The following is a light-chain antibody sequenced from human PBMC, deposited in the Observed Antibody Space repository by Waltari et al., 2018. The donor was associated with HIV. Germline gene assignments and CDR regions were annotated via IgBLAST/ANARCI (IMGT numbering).Light chain of an antibody. CDR3: QSFDSSLNAYV. V-gene: IGLV1-40*01. Sequence: QSVLTQAPSVSGAPGQRVTIPCTGSSANLGANFDVHWYQLLPGSSPKLLIFANSNRPSGVPDRFSGSKSGTSASLAITGLHPEDEAEYYCQSFDSSLNAYVFGTGTTVIVL. J-gene: IGLJ1*01. CDR1: SANLGANFD. CDR2: ANS.